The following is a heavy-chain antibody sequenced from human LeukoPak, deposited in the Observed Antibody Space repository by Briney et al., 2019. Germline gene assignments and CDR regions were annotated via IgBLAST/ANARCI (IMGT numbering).Heavy chain of an antibody. J-gene: IGHJ4*02. D-gene: IGHD5-18*01. CDR2: ISTSNTYI. V-gene: IGHV3-21*06. CDR3: AGRATTERGYSYGVDY. Sequence: GGSLRLSCAASGFTFSSYPMNWVRQAPGKVLEWVSSISTSNTYIYYADSVRGRFTISRDNAKNSLYLQMNSLRAEDTAVYYCAGRATTERGYSYGVDYWGQGTMVTVSS. CDR1: GFTFSSYP.